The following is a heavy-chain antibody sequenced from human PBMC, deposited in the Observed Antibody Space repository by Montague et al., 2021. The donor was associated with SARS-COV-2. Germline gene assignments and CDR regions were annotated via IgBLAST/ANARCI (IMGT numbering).Heavy chain of an antibody. D-gene: IGHD1-26*01. CDR1: GFTVSRNY. CDR2: IFGGGST. CDR3: AKGGTSYFYGMDV. J-gene: IGHJ6*02. V-gene: IGHV3-66*01. Sequence: SLRLSCAASGFTVSRNYMGWVRQAPRKGLEWVSVIFGGGSTNYADSVKGRFTISRDISQNTLYLQMNSLRAEDMAVYYCAKGGTSYFYGMDVWGQGTTVAVSS.